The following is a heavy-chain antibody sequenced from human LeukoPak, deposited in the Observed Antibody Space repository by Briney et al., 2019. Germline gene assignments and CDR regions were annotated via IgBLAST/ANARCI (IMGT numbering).Heavy chain of an antibody. CDR1: GGTFTIYA. CDR2: IIPILGIA. J-gene: IGHJ4*02. CDR3: ARLQGGDYYFDY. V-gene: IGHV1-69*04. D-gene: IGHD4-17*01. Sequence: ASVTVSCTASGGTFTIYAIRWVRPAPGQGREWMGRIIPILGIANYAQKFQGRVTITADKSTSTAYMELSSLRSEDTAVYYCARLQGGDYYFDYWGQGTLVTVSS.